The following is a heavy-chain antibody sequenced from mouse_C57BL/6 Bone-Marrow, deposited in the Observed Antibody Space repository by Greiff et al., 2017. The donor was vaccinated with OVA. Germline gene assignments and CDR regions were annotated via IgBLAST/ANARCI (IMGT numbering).Heavy chain of an antibody. V-gene: IGHV2-5*01. J-gene: IGHJ1*03. D-gene: IGHD4-1*01. Sequence: VKLVESGPGLVQPSQSLSITCTVSGFSLTSYGVHWVRQSPGKGLEWLGVIWRGGSTDYNAAFMSRLSITKDNSKSQVFFKMNSLQADDTAIYYCAKGAGTWYFDVWGTGTTVTVSS. CDR3: AKGAGTWYFDV. CDR1: GFSLTSYG. CDR2: IWRGGST.